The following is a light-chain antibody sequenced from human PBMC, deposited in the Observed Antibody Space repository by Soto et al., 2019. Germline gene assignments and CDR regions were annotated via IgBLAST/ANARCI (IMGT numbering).Light chain of an antibody. J-gene: IGLJ1*01. Sequence: QSVLTQPPSASGSPGQSVTISCTGTSSDVGGYNYVSWYQQHPGKAPKLMIYEVSKRPSGVPDRFSGSKSGNTASLTVSGLQAEDEADYYCSSYAGSILFGTGTKLTVL. CDR2: EVS. CDR1: SSDVGGYNY. CDR3: SSYAGSIL. V-gene: IGLV2-8*01.